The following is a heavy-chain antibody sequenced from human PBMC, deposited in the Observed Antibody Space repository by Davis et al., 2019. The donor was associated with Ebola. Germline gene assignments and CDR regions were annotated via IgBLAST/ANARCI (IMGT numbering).Heavy chain of an antibody. V-gene: IGHV4-34*01. CDR2: INHSGST. J-gene: IGHJ5*02. CDR3: ARAYGVWFDP. CDR1: GDSISSYY. Sequence: MPSETLSLTCTVSGDSISSYYWSWIRQPPGKGLEWIGEINHSGSTNYNPSLKSRVTISVDTSKNQFSLKLSSVTAADTAVYYCARAYGVWFDPWGQGTLVTVSS. D-gene: IGHD4-17*01.